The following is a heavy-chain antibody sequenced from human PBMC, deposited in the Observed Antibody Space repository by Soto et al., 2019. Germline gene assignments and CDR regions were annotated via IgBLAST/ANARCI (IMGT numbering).Heavy chain of an antibody. CDR1: GGTFSSYA. CDR3: ARGYCTNGVCYTNAFDI. CDR2: FIPIFGTA. V-gene: IGHV1-69*01. J-gene: IGHJ3*02. Sequence: QVQLVQSGAEVKKPGSSVKVSCKASGGTFSSYAISWVRQAPGQGLEWMGGFIPIFGTANYAQKFQGRVTITADESTSTAYMELSSLRSEDTAVYYCARGYCTNGVCYTNAFDIWGQGTMVTVSS. D-gene: IGHD2-8*01.